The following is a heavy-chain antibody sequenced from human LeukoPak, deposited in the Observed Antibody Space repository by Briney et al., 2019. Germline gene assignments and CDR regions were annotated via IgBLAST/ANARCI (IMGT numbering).Heavy chain of an antibody. V-gene: IGHV3-7*01. Sequence: PGGSLRLSCAASGFTFSSYWMSWVRQAPGKGLEWVANIRQDGSEKYYVDSVKGRFTISRDNAKNSLYLQMNSLRAEDTAVYYCARGTDYDYYYYGMDVWGQGTTVTVSS. CDR2: IRQDGSEK. D-gene: IGHD4-17*01. CDR1: GFTFSSYW. CDR3: ARGTDYDYYYYGMDV. J-gene: IGHJ6*02.